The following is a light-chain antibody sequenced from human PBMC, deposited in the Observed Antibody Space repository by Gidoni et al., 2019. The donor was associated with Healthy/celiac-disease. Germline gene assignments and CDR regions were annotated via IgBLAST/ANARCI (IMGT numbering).Light chain of an antibody. CDR2: DAS. Sequence: EIVLTQSPATLSLSPGERATLSCRASQRVSSYLAWYQQKPGQAPRRLIYDASNRATGIPARFSGSGSGTDCTLTISSLEPEDFAVYYWQQRSNWPPTFXXXTRLEIK. CDR3: QQRSNWPPT. V-gene: IGKV3-11*01. CDR1: QRVSSY. J-gene: IGKJ5*01.